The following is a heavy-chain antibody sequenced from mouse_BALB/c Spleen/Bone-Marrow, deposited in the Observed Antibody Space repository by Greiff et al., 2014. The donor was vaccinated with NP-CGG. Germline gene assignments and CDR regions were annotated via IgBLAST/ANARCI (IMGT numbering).Heavy chain of an antibody. V-gene: IGHV1-7*01. CDR2: INPSTGYT. CDR3: TRRAYGGSYGFAY. J-gene: IGHJ3*01. Sequence: ESGAELAKPGASVKMSCKASGYTFTNYWMHWVKQRPGQGLEWIGYINPSTGYTEYNQKFKDKATLTADKSSSTAYMQLSSLTSEDSSVFYCTRRAYGGSYGFAYWGQGTLVTVSA. CDR1: GYTFTNYW. D-gene: IGHD1-1*01.